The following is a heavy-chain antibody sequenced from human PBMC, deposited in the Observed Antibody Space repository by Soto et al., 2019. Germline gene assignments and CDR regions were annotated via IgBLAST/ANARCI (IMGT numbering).Heavy chain of an antibody. CDR2: IYYSGST. J-gene: IGHJ6*02. CDR1: GGSISSYY. Sequence: QVQLQESGPGLVKPSETLSLTCTVSGGSISSYYWSWIRRPPGKGLEWIAYIYYSGSTNYNPSLKSRVTISVDTSKNQFSLKLSSVTAADTAVYYCARDSRRRGVGMDVWGQGTTVTVSS. V-gene: IGHV4-59*01. CDR3: ARDSRRRGVGMDV.